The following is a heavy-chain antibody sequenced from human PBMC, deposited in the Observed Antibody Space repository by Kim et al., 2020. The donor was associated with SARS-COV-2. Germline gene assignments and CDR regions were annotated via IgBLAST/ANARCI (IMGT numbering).Heavy chain of an antibody. CDR3: ARVDGDYGDDAFDI. Sequence: APGFTGRFVFSLDTSVSTAYLQISSLKAEDTAVYYCARVDGDYGDDAFDIWGQGTMVTVSS. V-gene: IGHV7-4-1*02. D-gene: IGHD4-17*01. J-gene: IGHJ3*02.